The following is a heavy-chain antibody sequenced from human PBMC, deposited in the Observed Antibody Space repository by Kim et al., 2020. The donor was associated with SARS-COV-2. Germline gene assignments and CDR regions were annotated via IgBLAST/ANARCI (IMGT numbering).Heavy chain of an antibody. CDR1: GFTFSSYA. D-gene: IGHD3-10*01. J-gene: IGHJ4*02. CDR3: VKGTRYVLLWFGEFDY. CDR2: ISSNGGST. Sequence: GGSLRLSCSASGFTFSSYAMHWVRQAPGKGLEYVSAISSNGGSTYYADSVKGRFTISRDNSKNTLYLQMSSLRAEDTAVYYCVKGTRYVLLWFGEFDYWGQGTLVTVSP. V-gene: IGHV3-64D*06.